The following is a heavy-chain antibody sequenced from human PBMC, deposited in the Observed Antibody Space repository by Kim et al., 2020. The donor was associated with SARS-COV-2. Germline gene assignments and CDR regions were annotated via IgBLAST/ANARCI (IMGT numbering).Heavy chain of an antibody. Sequence: GGSLRLSCAASGFTFNTYSIHWVRQAPGKGLEWVAVISYDGRTESYADSVKGRFTLSRDNSKNTLYLQMNSLRVDDTAIYYCARDIKVAYSAYGIFYYGMDVWGQGTTVTVS. V-gene: IGHV3-30*04. CDR3: ARDIKVAYSAYGIFYYGMDV. J-gene: IGHJ6*02. CDR2: ISYDGRTE. D-gene: IGHD5-12*01. CDR1: GFTFNTYS.